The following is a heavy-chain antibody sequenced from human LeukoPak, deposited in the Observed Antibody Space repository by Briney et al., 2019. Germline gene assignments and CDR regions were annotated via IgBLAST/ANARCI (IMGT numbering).Heavy chain of an antibody. Sequence: ASVTVSCKASGYIFSGHYIHWVRQAPGQGLEWMGWINPARGGTNIPQKFHGRVTLTTYTSLSTLYMELNSLRSDTNAVYYCSRVRVPSGPTRCFDPWGQGTLVTVSS. CDR3: SRVRVPSGPTRCFDP. CDR2: INPARGGT. V-gene: IGHV1-2*02. J-gene: IGHJ5*02. CDR1: GYIFSGHY. D-gene: IGHD3-10*01.